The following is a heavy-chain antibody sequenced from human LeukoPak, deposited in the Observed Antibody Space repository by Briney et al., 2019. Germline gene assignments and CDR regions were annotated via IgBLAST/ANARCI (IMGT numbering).Heavy chain of an antibody. D-gene: IGHD6-19*01. CDR3: ARVRSSGWSYFDY. J-gene: IGHJ4*02. CDR2: INSDGSST. V-gene: IGHV3-74*01. CDR1: GFTFSSYW. Sequence: GGSLRLSCAASGFTFSSYWMHWVRQAPGKGVVWVSRINSDGSSTNYADSVKGRFTISRDNAKNTLYLQMNSLRAEDTAVYYCARVRSSGWSYFDYWGQGTLVTVSS.